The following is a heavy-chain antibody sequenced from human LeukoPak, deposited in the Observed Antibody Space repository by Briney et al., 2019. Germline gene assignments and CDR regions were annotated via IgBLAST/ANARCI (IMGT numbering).Heavy chain of an antibody. V-gene: IGHV4-59*08. CDR2: IYYSGST. CDR1: GGSITSYY. J-gene: IGHJ4*02. Sequence: PSETLSLTCTVSGGSITSYYWSWIRQPPGRGLEWIGYIYYSGSTNYNPSLKSRLTISVDASKNQFSLKLSSVTATDTAVYYCASLTTVTQGYFDSWGQGTLVTVSS. CDR3: ASLTTVTQGYFDS. D-gene: IGHD4-17*01.